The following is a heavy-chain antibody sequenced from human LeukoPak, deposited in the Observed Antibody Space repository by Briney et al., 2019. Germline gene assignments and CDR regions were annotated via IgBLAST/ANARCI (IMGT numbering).Heavy chain of an antibody. V-gene: IGHV3-7*03. CDR1: GFTFSSYW. CDR2: INQDGTEK. CDR3: ARGPLIAAAGTW. J-gene: IGHJ4*02. D-gene: IGHD6-13*01. Sequence: GGPLRLSCAASGFTFSSYWMSWVRQAPGEGLEWVAKINQDGTEKVYVDSVRGRFTISRDNAKNSLFLQMNSLRAEDTAVYYCARGPLIAAAGTWWGQGSLVTVSS.